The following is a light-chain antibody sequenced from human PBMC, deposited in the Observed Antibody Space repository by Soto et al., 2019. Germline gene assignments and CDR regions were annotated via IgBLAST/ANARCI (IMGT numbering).Light chain of an antibody. CDR2: GAS. Sequence: EIVLTQSPGTLSLSPGERATLSCRASQSVSSSYFAWYQKKPGQAPRLLIYGASSRATGIPDRFSGSGSGTDFPLTIRRLEPEDFAMYYCQQYGSSPPMYTFGQGTKLEIK. CDR3: QQYGSSPPMYT. CDR1: QSVSSSY. V-gene: IGKV3-20*01. J-gene: IGKJ2*01.